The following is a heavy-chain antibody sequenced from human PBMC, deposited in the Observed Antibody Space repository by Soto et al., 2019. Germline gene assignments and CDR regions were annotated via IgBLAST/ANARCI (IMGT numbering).Heavy chain of an antibody. Sequence: PXGTLSLTCTVSGGSVRSGSYYWSWIRQPPGKGLEWIGFIYYTGTTNYNPSLKSRVTISVDTSKNQFSLNLLSLTAADTAVYYCARERTGDPTFFDYWGQGALVTVSS. V-gene: IGHV4-61*01. CDR2: IYYTGTT. D-gene: IGHD1-1*01. CDR1: GGSVRSGSYY. J-gene: IGHJ4*02. CDR3: ARERTGDPTFFDY.